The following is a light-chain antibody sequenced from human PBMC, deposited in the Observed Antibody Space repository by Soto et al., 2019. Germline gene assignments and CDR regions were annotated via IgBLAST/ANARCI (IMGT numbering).Light chain of an antibody. V-gene: IGKV1-5*03. Sequence: DIQLTQSPSILSASVGDRVTITCRASENIYGYLAWYQQKPGEAPKLLIYWASTLVSGVPSRFTGGESGTEFTLTISDLQPDDFATYFCQQYSAYPLNFGGVTKVDVK. CDR1: ENIYGY. J-gene: IGKJ4*01. CDR2: WAS. CDR3: QQYSAYPLN.